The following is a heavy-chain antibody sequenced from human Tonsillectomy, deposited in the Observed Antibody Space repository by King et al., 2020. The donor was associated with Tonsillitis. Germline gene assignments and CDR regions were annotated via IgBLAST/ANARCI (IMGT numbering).Heavy chain of an antibody. CDR2: IRSKAYGGTT. CDR1: GFIFGDYA. J-gene: IGHJ4*02. D-gene: IGHD2-15*01. CDR3: TSDSPSSYCSGGSCYPNY. V-gene: IGHV3-49*03. Sequence: VQLVESGGGLVQPGRSLRLSCTASGFIFGDYAMSWFRQAPGKGLQWVGFIRSKAYGGTTEYAASVKGRFTISRDDSKSIAYLQMNSLKTEDTAVYYCTSDSPSSYCSGGSCYPNYWGQGTLVTVSS.